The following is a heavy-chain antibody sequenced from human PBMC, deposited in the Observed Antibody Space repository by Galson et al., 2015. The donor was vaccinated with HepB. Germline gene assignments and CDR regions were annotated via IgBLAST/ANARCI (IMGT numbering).Heavy chain of an antibody. V-gene: IGHV3-7*03. D-gene: IGHD3-10*01. CDR3: ARRISLVRGIITKPDYYYGMDV. CDR2: INPARSEK. CDR1: EFIFSSYG. Sequence: FPRLSRLVSEFIFSSYGLNWFPPAPGKGREWVANINPARSEKYDVASLKGRFTIPRDNAKDTLYLQMDSRRAEDTAVYYGARRISLVRGIITKPDYYYGMDVWGQGTTVTVAS. J-gene: IGHJ6*02.